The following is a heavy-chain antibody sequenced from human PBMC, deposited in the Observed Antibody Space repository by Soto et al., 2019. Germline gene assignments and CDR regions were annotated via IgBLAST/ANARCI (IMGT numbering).Heavy chain of an antibody. V-gene: IGHV4-30-2*01. D-gene: IGHD2-21*01. CDR1: GGSISSAGYS. Sequence: PSETLSLTCAVSGGSISSAGYSWNWIRQPPGKGLEWIGYIYHNGATYYNPSLKSRLTMSVDRSKNQFSLKLSSVNAADTAVYYCARSTIPGGFDPWGQGILVTVSS. J-gene: IGHJ5*02. CDR2: IYHNGAT. CDR3: ARSTIPGGFDP.